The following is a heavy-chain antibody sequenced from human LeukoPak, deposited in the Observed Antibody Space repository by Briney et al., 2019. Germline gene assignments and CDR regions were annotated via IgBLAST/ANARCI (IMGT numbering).Heavy chain of an antibody. CDR3: ARGKAGDSGGHRAFDI. Sequence: ASVKVSCKASGYTFTAYDINWVRQATGQGLEWMGWMNPNSGNTGYAQKFQGSVTITRNTSISTAYMDFSNLRPEDTAVYYCARGKAGDSGGHRAFDIWGHGTMVTVSS. J-gene: IGHJ3*02. CDR1: GYTFTAYD. V-gene: IGHV1-8*01. CDR2: MNPNSGNT. D-gene: IGHD2-15*01.